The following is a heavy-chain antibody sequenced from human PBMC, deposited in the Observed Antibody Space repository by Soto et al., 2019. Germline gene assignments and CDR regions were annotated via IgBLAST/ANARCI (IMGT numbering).Heavy chain of an antibody. J-gene: IGHJ1*01. Sequence: GGSLRLSCAASGFTFSSYGMHWVRQAPGKGLEWVAVISYDGSNKYYADSVKGRFTISRDNSKNTLYLQMNSLRAEDTAVYYCAKDGSSSWYPYFQHWGQGTLVTVSS. CDR1: GFTFSSYG. V-gene: IGHV3-30*18. CDR3: AKDGSSSWYPYFQH. D-gene: IGHD6-13*01. CDR2: ISYDGSNK.